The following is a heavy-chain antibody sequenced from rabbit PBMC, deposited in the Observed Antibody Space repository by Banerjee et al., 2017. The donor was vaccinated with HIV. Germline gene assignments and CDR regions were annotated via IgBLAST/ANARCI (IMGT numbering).Heavy chain of an antibody. V-gene: IGHV1S45*01. CDR2: IGLSSGSL. D-gene: IGHD8-1*01. CDR3: ARDTGSSFSSYGMDL. CDR1: GFDLSNDYL. J-gene: IGHJ6*01. Sequence: QEQLEESGGDLVKPEGSLTLTCKASGFDLSNDYLMCWVRQAPGKGLEWIGCIGLSSGSLWYATWAKGRFTISKTSSTTVTLQMTSLTAADTATYFCARDTGSSFSSYGMDLWGPGTLVTVS.